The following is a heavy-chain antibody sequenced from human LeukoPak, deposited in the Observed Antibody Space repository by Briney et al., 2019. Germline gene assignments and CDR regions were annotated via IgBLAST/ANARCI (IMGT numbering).Heavy chain of an antibody. CDR2: ISHIGST. J-gene: IGHJ3*02. Sequence: SETLSLACTVSGASISGHYLTWLRQPPGKGLEWIGYISHIGSTNYNPSLKSRVTISVDTSKNQFSLKLTSVTAADTAVYYCARDRISINALDMWGQGTMVTVSS. D-gene: IGHD1-14*01. CDR1: GASISGHY. V-gene: IGHV4-59*11. CDR3: ARDRISINALDM.